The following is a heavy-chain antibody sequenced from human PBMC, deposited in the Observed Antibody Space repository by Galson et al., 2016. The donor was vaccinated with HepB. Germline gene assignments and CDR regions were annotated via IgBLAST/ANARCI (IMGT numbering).Heavy chain of an antibody. V-gene: IGHV3-33*06. J-gene: IGHJ5*01. CDR3: AKVATPNRNYENWFDS. Sequence: SLRLSCAASAFTFTNYGMTWVRQAPGKGLEWVAVIWYDGTSKYYVDSVKGRFTISRDNSKNTLNLQMNSLRAEDTAVYYCAKVATPNRNYENWFDSWGQGTLVTVSS. CDR1: AFTFTNYG. CDR2: IWYDGTSK. D-gene: IGHD4-11*01.